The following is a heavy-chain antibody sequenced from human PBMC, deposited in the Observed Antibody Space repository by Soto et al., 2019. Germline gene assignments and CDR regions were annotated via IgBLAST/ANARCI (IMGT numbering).Heavy chain of an antibody. CDR2: ITGGGAYT. Sequence: EVQLLESGGGLAQPGGSLTLSCVASGFTFSDYAMSWVRQAPGKGLEWVSTITGGGAYTYSADSVEGRFTISRDNSKNTLYLQMNSLRVEDSALYYCARGSTDSYPGSRIFDFWGRGTLVTVSS. J-gene: IGHJ4*02. CDR1: GFTFSDYA. CDR3: ARGSTDSYPGSRIFDF. D-gene: IGHD3-10*01. V-gene: IGHV3-23*01.